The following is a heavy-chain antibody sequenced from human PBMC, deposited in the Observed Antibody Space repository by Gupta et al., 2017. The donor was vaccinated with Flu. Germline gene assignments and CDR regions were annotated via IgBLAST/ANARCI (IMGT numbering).Heavy chain of an antibody. D-gene: IGHD6-13*01. CDR1: GFTFSSYS. V-gene: IGHV3-21*01. CDR3: ARDPGEEQQLVLWGDDYYYYGMDV. Sequence: EVQLVESGGGLVKPGGSLRLSCAASGFTFSSYSMNWVRQAPGKGLEWVSSISSSSSYIYYADSVKGRFTISRDNAKNSLYLQMNSLRAEDTAVYYCARDPGEEQQLVLWGDDYYYYGMDVWGQGTTVTVSS. J-gene: IGHJ6*02. CDR2: ISSSSSYI.